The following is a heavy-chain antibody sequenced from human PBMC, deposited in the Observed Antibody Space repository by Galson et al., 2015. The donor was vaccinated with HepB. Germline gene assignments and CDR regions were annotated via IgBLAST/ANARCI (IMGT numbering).Heavy chain of an antibody. CDR3: ARVVVVPAASSRYYMDV. CDR2: INHSGST. Sequence: SEPLSLTCAVYGGSFSGYYWSWIRQPPGKGLEWIGEINHSGSTNYNPSLKSRVTISVDTSKNQFSLKLSSVTAADTAVYYCARVVVVPAASSRYYMDVWGKGTTVTVSS. V-gene: IGHV4-34*01. D-gene: IGHD2-2*01. J-gene: IGHJ6*03. CDR1: GGSFSGYY.